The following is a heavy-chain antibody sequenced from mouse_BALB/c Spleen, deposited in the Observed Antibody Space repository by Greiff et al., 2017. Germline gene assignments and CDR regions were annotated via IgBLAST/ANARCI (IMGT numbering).Heavy chain of an antibody. CDR3: TRDGVGGDY. J-gene: IGHJ2*01. CDR2: ISSGGSYT. D-gene: IGHD1-1*01. Sequence: DVKLVESGGGLVKPGGSLKLSCAASGFTFSSYTMSWVRQSPEKRLEWVATISSGGSYTYYPDSVKGRFTISRDNAKNTLYLQMSSLKSEDTAMYYCTRDGVGGDYWGQGTTLTVSS. V-gene: IGHV5-6-4*01. CDR1: GFTFSSYT.